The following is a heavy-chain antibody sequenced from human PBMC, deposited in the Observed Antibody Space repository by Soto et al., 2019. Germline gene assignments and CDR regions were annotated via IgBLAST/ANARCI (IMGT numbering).Heavy chain of an antibody. J-gene: IGHJ4*02. V-gene: IGHV6-1*01. CDR3: ARGSTVTTGFDY. Sequence: SQTLSLTCAISGDSVSSDSAAWNWIRQSPSRGLEWLGRTYYKSKWYNSYAVSLKSRMTINPDTSKNHFSLQLTSVTPGDTAVYYCARGSTVTTGFDYWGQGTPVTVSS. CDR1: GDSVSSDSAA. D-gene: IGHD4-17*01. CDR2: TYYKSKWYN.